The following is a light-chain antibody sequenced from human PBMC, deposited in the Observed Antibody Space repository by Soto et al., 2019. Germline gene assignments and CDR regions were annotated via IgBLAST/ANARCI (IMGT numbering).Light chain of an antibody. CDR1: QGIDNR. CDR3: QQANSFPWT. V-gene: IGKV1-12*01. CDR2: YTS. Sequence: DIQMTQSPSSVSASVGDRLTITCRASQGIDNRLAWYQQKPGKAPKVVIYYTSNLQSGVPSRFSGSGSGTDFTLTISSLQPEDFAPYYCQQANSFPWTFGQGTKVQLK. J-gene: IGKJ1*01.